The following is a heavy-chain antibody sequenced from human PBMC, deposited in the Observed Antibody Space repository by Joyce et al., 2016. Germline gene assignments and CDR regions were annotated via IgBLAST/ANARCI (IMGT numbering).Heavy chain of an antibody. CDR2: ITSSSATV. J-gene: IGHJ6*02. CDR1: GFAFSDYS. CDR3: ATQTPKMTYYYFGMDV. D-gene: IGHD5-24*01. V-gene: IGHV3-48*02. Sequence: EVQLVESGGTLLQPGGSLRLSCAASGFAFSDYSMNWVRQVPGKGLEWISSITSSSATVAYADSVKGRFTISRENAKKSLYLQMNSLRDEDTAVYYCATQTPKMTYYYFGMDVWGQGTTVTVSS.